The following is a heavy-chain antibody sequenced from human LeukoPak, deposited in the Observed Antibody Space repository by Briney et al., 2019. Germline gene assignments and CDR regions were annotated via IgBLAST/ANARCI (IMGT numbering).Heavy chain of an antibody. CDR2: IKQDGSEK. J-gene: IGHJ5*02. CDR1: GFTFSSYW. D-gene: IGHD4-17*01. Sequence: GGALRLSCAASGFTFSSYWMSWVRQAPGKGLEWVANIKQDGSEKYYVDSVKGRFTISRDNAKNSLYLQMNSLRAEDTAVYYCARLTTVTTHTWFNPWAQGTLVTVSS. V-gene: IGHV3-7*01. CDR3: ARLTTVTTHTWFNP.